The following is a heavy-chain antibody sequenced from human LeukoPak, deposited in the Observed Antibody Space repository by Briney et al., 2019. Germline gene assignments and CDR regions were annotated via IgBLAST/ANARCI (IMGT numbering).Heavy chain of an antibody. CDR1: GGSFSGYY. CDR2: IYYSGST. V-gene: IGHV4-59*01. Sequence: PSETLSLTCAAYGGSFSGYYWSWIRQPPGKGLEWIGYIYYSGSTNYNPSLKSRVTISVDTSKNQFSLKLSSVTAADTAVYYCARVGGWSGGNIDYWGQGTLVTVSS. CDR3: ARVGGWSGGNIDY. J-gene: IGHJ4*02. D-gene: IGHD6-19*01.